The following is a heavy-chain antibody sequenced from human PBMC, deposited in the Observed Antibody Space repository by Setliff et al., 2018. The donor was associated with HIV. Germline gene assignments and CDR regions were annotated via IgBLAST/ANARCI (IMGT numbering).Heavy chain of an antibody. CDR1: GGTFSDSA. J-gene: IGHJ4*02. CDR3: GRGSLVATRVHYFDY. CDR2: IIPLFGTA. D-gene: IGHD5-12*01. Sequence: SVKVSCKASGGTFSDSAITWVRQAPGQRLEWMGGIIPLFGTANYAQKFLGRVTITADESTNTAYLELNSLRSEDTAVYFCGRGSLVATRVHYFDYWGQGTLVTAPQ. V-gene: IGHV1-69*13.